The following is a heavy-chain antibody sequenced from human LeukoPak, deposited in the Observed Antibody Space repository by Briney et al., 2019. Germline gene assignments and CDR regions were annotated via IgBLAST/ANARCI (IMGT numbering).Heavy chain of an antibody. CDR3: AKPPRGVVVVAANDP. V-gene: IGHV4-34*01. D-gene: IGHD2-15*01. J-gene: IGHJ5*02. CDR1: GGSFSGYY. Sequence: SETLSLTCAVYGGSFSGYYWSWIRQPPGKGLEWIGEINHSGSTNYNPSLKSRVTISVDTSKNQFSLKLSSVTAADTAVYYCAKPPRGVVVVAANDPWGQGTLVTVSS. CDR2: INHSGST.